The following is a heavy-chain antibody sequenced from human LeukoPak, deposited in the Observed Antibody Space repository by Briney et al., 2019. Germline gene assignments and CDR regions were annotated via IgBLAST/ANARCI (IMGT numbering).Heavy chain of an antibody. Sequence: SETLSLTCTVSGGSIRSGSYYWSWIRQPAGKGLEWIGRIYTSGSTNYNPSLKSRVTISVDTSKNQFSLKLSSVTAADTAVYYCARDLGVNDYWGQGTLVTVSS. V-gene: IGHV4-61*02. J-gene: IGHJ4*02. CDR3: ARDLGVNDY. D-gene: IGHD1-26*01. CDR1: GGSIRSGSYY. CDR2: IYTSGST.